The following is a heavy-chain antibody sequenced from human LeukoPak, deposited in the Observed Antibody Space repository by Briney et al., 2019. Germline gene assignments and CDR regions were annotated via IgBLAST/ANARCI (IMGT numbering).Heavy chain of an antibody. Sequence: GGSLRLSCAASGFTFSSYAMSWVRQAPGKGLEWVSSITISGAGTYYADSEKGRFIISRDNSKNTLYLQMNSLRAEDAAVYYCAAGSYSTSFAFDIWGQGTMVTVSS. V-gene: IGHV3-23*01. D-gene: IGHD1-26*01. CDR3: AAGSYSTSFAFDI. J-gene: IGHJ3*02. CDR2: ITISGAGT. CDR1: GFTFSSYA.